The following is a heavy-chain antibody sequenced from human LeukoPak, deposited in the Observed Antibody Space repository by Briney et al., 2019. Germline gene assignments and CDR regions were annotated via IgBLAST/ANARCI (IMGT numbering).Heavy chain of an antibody. D-gene: IGHD3-22*01. CDR3: ARVYDSSGYGIDY. J-gene: IGHJ4*02. Sequence: SETLSLTCTVSGGSISSGGYYWSWIRQPPGKGLEWIGYIYYSGSTNYKPSLKSRVTISVDTSKNQFSLKLSSVTAADTAVYYCARVYDSSGYGIDYWGQGTLVTVSS. V-gene: IGHV4-61*08. CDR2: IYYSGST. CDR1: GGSISSGGYY.